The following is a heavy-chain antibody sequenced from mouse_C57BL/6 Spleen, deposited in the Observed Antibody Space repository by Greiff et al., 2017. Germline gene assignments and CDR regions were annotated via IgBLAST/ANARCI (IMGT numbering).Heavy chain of an antibody. V-gene: IGHV1-85*01. J-gene: IGHJ1*03. CDR3: ARYEWYGDFED. Sequence: QVQLQQPGAELVKPGASVKLSCKASGYTFTSYSIHWVKQRPGQGLEWIGGIYPCDGSTKYNEKFKGKATLTVDTSSSTAYMELSSLTSEDSAVYYCARYEWYGDFEDWGKGTTVTVSS. CDR2: IYPCDGST. D-gene: IGHD1-3*01. CDR1: GYTFTSYS.